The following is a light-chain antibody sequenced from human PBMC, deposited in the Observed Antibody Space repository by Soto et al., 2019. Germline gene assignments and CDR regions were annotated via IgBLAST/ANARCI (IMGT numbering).Light chain of an antibody. CDR2: DVT. CDR1: SSYVGAFNY. V-gene: IGLV2-14*03. CDR3: SSYTTRNTEV. J-gene: IGLJ1*01. Sequence: QSALTQPASVSGSPGQSISISCIGTSSYVGAFNYVSWYQHHPGEAPQLIIYDVTSRPSGVSNRFSASKSGNTASLTISGLQAEDEADYYCSSYTTRNTEVFGTGTKVTVL.